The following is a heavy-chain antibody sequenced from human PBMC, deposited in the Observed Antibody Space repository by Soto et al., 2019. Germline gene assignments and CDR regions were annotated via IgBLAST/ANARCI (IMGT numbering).Heavy chain of an antibody. CDR2: IYYSGST. CDR1: GDSISSGGYY. V-gene: IGHV4-31*03. D-gene: IGHD3-10*01. CDR3: ASGRTENSGSYWFDP. J-gene: IGHJ5*02. Sequence: QVQLQESGPGLVKPSQTLSLTCTVSGDSISSGGYYWSWIRQHPGKGLEWIGYIYYSGSTFYNPSLMSRLTISVDPSKSQFSLKLSSVTAADTAVYYCASGRTENSGSYWFDPWGQGTLVIVSS.